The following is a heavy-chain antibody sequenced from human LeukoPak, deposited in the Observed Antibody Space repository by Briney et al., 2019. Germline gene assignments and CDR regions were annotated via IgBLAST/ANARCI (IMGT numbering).Heavy chain of an antibody. CDR2: ISAYNGNT. Sequence: ASVKVSCKASGYTFTSYDISWLRQAPGQGLEWMGRISAYNGNTNYAQRLQGRVTMTTDTSTRTAYMELRSLRSDDTAVYFCAREYYDYYEGFDYWGQGTLVTVSS. CDR3: AREYYDYYEGFDY. V-gene: IGHV1-18*01. D-gene: IGHD3-22*01. J-gene: IGHJ4*02. CDR1: GYTFTSYD.